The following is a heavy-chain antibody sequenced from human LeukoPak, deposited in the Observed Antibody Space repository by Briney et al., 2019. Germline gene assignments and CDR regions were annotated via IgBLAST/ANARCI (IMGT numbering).Heavy chain of an antibody. V-gene: IGHV3-21*01. CDR1: GFTFSSYG. D-gene: IGHD5-24*01. Sequence: PGGTLRLSCAASGFTFSSYGMSWVRQAPGKGLEWVSCISSSSTYKYYADSIKGRFTISRDNAKNSLYLQMNSLRAEDTAVYYCAREIWLQEPRPYLDYWGQGTLVTVSS. J-gene: IGHJ4*02. CDR3: AREIWLQEPRPYLDY. CDR2: ISSSSTYK.